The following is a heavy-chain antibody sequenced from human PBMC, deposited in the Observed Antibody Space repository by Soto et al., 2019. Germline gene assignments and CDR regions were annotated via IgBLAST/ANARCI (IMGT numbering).Heavy chain of an antibody. J-gene: IGHJ6*02. V-gene: IGHV3-72*01. Sequence: EVQVVESGGGLVQPGGSLRLSCGASGFTFSGHYMDWVRQAPGKGLEWVGRMRNKTKSYTTDYAASVKGRFTLSRDDSENSVHLQMNSLKTDDTAAYYCTRVSIFGLLDVCGQGTTVTVSS. D-gene: IGHD3-10*01. CDR1: GFTFSGHY. CDR2: MRNKTKSYTT. CDR3: TRVSIFGLLDV.